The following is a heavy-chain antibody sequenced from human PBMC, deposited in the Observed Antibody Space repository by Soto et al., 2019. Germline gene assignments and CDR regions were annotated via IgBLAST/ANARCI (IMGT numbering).Heavy chain of an antibody. CDR3: ARDKAHGYFDL. Sequence: QVQLVESGGGVVQPGRSLRLSCAASGFTFSNYGMHWVRQATGTGLEWVAVIWYDGSYKYAADSVKGRFTISRDNSKNTLYLQMNILRAEDTAVYYCARDKAHGYFDLWGRGTLVTVSS. CDR1: GFTFSNYG. V-gene: IGHV3-33*01. CDR2: IWYDGSYK. J-gene: IGHJ2*01.